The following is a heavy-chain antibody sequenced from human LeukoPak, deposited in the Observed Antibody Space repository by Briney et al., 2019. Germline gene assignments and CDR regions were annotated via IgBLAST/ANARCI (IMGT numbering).Heavy chain of an antibody. CDR2: IHYSGST. CDR3: ARDSQKGFWSGYYHV. D-gene: IGHD3-3*01. J-gene: IGHJ6*04. CDR1: GGSISSYY. V-gene: IGHV4-59*01. Sequence: PSETLSLTCSVSGGSISSYYWSWIRQPPGKGLEWIGYIHYSGSTNYNPSLKSRVTISVDTSKNQFSLKLSSVTAADTAVYYCARDSQKGFWSGYYHVWGKGTTVTVSS.